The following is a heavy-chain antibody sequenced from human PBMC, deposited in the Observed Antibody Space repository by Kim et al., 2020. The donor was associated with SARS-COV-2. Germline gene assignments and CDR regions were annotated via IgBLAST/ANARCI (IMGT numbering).Heavy chain of an antibody. J-gene: IGHJ4*02. Sequence: GGSLRLSCAASGFTFSSYWMSWVRQAPGKGLEWVANIKQDGSEKYYVDSVKGRFTISRDNAKNSLYLQMNSLRAEDTAVYYCARDFGVVVVAAPFDYWGQGTLVTVSS. D-gene: IGHD2-15*01. CDR3: ARDFGVVVVAAPFDY. CDR1: GFTFSSYW. CDR2: IKQDGSEK. V-gene: IGHV3-7*03.